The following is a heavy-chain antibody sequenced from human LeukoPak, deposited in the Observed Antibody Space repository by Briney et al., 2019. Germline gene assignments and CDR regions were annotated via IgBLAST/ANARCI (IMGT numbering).Heavy chain of an antibody. D-gene: IGHD3-9*01. Sequence: TSETLSLTCTVSGGSVSSSTYYWGWIRQPPGKGLEWIGSIYYSGSTYYNPSLKSRVTISVDTSKNQFSLKLSSVTAADTAVYYCAIAYPPVYSLTLWGQGTLVTVSS. CDR2: IYYSGST. V-gene: IGHV4-39*07. CDR3: AIAYPPVYSLTL. J-gene: IGHJ4*02. CDR1: GGSVSSSTYY.